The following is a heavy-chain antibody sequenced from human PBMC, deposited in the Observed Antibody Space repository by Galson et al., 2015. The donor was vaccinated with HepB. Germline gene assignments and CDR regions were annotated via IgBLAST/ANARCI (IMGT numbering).Heavy chain of an antibody. D-gene: IGHD3-10*01. CDR2: IIPILGIA. J-gene: IGHJ6*02. Sequence: SVKVSCKASGGTFSSYTISWVRQAPGQGLEWMGRIIPILGIANYAQKFQGRVTITADKSTSTAYMELSSLRSEDTAVYYCARSGITMVRGNSDYYYYGMDVWGQGTTVTVSS. CDR3: ARSGITMVRGNSDYYYYGMDV. CDR1: GGTFSSYT. V-gene: IGHV1-69*02.